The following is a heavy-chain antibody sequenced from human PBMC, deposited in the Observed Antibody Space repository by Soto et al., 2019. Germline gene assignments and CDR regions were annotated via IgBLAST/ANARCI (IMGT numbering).Heavy chain of an antibody. J-gene: IGHJ5*02. V-gene: IGHV1-46*01. CDR1: GYTFTSYY. CDR2: INPSGGST. D-gene: IGHD3-3*01. Sequence: ASVKVSCKASGYTFTSYYMHWVRQAPGQGLEWMGIINPSGGSTSYAQKFQGRVTMTRDTSTSTVYMELSSLRSEDTAVYYCCTYYDFWSGFYWFDPWGQGTLVTVSS. CDR3: CTYYDFWSGFYWFDP.